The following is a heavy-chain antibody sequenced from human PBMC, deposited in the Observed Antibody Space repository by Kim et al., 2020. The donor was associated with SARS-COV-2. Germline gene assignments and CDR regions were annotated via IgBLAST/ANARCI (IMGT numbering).Heavy chain of an antibody. CDR3: ARPSSFHFDF. D-gene: IGHD3-10*01. CDR1: GFIFRNFG. J-gene: IGHJ4*02. V-gene: IGHV3-33*05. Sequence: GGSLRLSCAASGFIFRNFGMHWVRQAPGKGLEWVAFISSDGATAYYADSVRGRFTISRDYSENKLYLQMNSLSAGDTAVYYCARPSSFHFDFWRQGTLVT. CDR2: ISSDGATA.